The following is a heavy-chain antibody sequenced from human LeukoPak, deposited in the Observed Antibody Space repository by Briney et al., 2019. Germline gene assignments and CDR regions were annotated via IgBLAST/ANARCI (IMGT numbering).Heavy chain of an antibody. Sequence: PVGSLRVSCAASGFTFSSYVMSSVRHAPGKRLEWVCAISGRGGSTYYADSVKGRYTISRDNSKTTMYLQMNSLRAEDTAVYYCATPVRGVVLYWGQGTLVTVSS. D-gene: IGHD3-10*01. CDR2: ISGRGGST. J-gene: IGHJ4*02. CDR3: ATPVRGVVLY. CDR1: GFTFSSYV. V-gene: IGHV3-23*01.